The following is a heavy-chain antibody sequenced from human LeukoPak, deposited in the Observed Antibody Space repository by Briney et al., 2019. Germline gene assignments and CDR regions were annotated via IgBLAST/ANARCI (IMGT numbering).Heavy chain of an antibody. CDR3: AIMHGYYDGSGYWVQ. J-gene: IGHJ1*01. CDR1: GFTFGSYG. CDR2: ITPNADRA. Sequence: GGSLRLSCAASGFTFGSYGMSWVRQAPGKGMEWVSFITPNADRASYANSVEGRFTISRDNPRNTLYMQMNSLRDEDTALYYCAIMHGYYDGSGYWVQWGQGTLVTVSS. V-gene: IGHV3-23*01. D-gene: IGHD3-22*01.